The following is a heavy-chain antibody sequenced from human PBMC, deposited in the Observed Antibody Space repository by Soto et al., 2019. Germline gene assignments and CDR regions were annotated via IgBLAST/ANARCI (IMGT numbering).Heavy chain of an antibody. CDR1: GGSISNHY. Sequence: QVQLQESGPGLVKPSETLSLTCSDSGGSISNHYWSWIRPPPGKGLEWIGYIYYNGNTNYNPSLKSRVTMSVDTSRTQISRKLTTVTAADTAVYYCTRANWYSEYWGQGTLVTVSS. J-gene: IGHJ4*02. CDR3: TRANWYSEY. D-gene: IGHD7-27*01. V-gene: IGHV4-59*11. CDR2: IYYNGNT.